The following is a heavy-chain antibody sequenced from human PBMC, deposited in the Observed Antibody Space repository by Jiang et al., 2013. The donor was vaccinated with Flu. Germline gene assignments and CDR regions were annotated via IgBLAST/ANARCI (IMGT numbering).Heavy chain of an antibody. Sequence: GAEVKKPGESLRISCKGSGYSFTSYWISWVRQMPGKGLEWMGRIDPSDSYTNYSPSFQGHVTISADKSISTAYLQWSSLKASDTAVYYCARLRENGYNLGLFDFWGQGTLVTVSS. CDR1: GYSFTSYW. CDR3: ARLRENGYNLGLFDF. D-gene: IGHD5-24*01. CDR2: IDPSDSYT. J-gene: IGHJ4*02. V-gene: IGHV5-10-1*01.